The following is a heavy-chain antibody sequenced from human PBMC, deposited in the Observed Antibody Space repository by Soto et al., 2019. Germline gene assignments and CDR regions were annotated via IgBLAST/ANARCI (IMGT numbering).Heavy chain of an antibody. CDR2: IYGGGVTT. J-gene: IGHJ4*02. V-gene: IGHV3-23*01. D-gene: IGHD4-4*01. CDR1: GFTFSNYA. Sequence: EVQLLESGGGLVQPGGSLRLSCAASGFTFSNYAMSWVRQAPGKGLEWVSVIYGGGVTTYYADSVKGRFTISRDDSTNTVYLQMNSPRVEAAALYYFAEDFPSPVDTYSEILFDHWGQGTLVTVSS. CDR3: AEDFPSPVDTYSEILFDH.